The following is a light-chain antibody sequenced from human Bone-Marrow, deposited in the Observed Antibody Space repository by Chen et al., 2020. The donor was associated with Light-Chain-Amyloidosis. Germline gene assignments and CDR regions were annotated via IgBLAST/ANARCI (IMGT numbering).Light chain of an antibody. V-gene: IGLV3-21*02. J-gene: IGLJ3*02. CDR2: DDS. Sequence: SYVLTQPSSVSVAPGQTATIACGGNNIGSTSVHWYQQTPGQAPLLVVYDDSDRPSGIPERLSCSKSGTAATLTSSRVEAGDEADYYCQVWERSSDRPVFGGGTKLTVL. CDR3: QVWERSSDRPV. CDR1: NIGSTS.